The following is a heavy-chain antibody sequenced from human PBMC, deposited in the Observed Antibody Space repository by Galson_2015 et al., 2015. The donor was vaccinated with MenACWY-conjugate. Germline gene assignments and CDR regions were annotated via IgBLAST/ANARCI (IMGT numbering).Heavy chain of an antibody. V-gene: IGHV3-30*04. CDR2: ISYDGSNK. Sequence: SLRLSCAVSGFTFSSYAMHWVRQAPGKGLEWVAVISYDGSNKYYADSVKGRFTISRDNSKNTLYLQMNSLRVEDTAVYSCARGHYGMDVWGQGTTVTASS. J-gene: IGHJ6*02. CDR1: GFTFSSYA. CDR3: ARGHYGMDV.